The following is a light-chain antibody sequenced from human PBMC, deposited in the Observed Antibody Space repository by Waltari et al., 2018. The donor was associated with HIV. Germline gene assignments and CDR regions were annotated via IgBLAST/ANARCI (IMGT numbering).Light chain of an antibody. CDR2: DVS. CDR1: SSDVGCYNS. J-gene: IGLJ3*02. V-gene: IGLV2-11*01. Sequence: QSALTQPRSVSGSPGQSVTISCTATSSDVGCYNSVSWYQPHPGKAPKVMIYDVSKRPSGVPDRFSGSKSGNTASLTISGLQAEDEADYYCCSYAGSYTWVFGGGTKMTVL. CDR3: CSYAGSYTWV.